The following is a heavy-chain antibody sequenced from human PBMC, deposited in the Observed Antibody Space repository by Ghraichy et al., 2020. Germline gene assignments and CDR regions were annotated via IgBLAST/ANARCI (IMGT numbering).Heavy chain of an antibody. CDR3: SRKVGAGDPGYPN. V-gene: IGHV3-49*04. CDR1: GFTIGDYY. Sequence: GGSLRLSCTVSGFTIGDYYMNWVRQAPGKGLEWVGFIRSKANGGTTAYAASVKDRFTISRDESKRIAYLQMDSLRTEDTALYYCSRKVGAGDPGYPNWGQGTMVTVSS. D-gene: IGHD1-26*01. J-gene: IGHJ3*01. CDR2: IRSKANGGTT.